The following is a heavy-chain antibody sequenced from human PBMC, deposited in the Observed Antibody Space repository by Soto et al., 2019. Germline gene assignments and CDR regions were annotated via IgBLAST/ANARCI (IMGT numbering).Heavy chain of an antibody. CDR2: IYYTGNT. CDR3: ARVPDY. J-gene: IGHJ4*02. V-gene: IGHV4-59*08. CDR1: GASMSSYY. Sequence: SETLSLTCTVSGASMSSYYWSWIRQHPGKGLEYIGFIYYTGNTNYSPSLKSRVTISIDTSKNQFSLTLNSVTAADTAVYYCARVPDYWGQGTLVTVSS.